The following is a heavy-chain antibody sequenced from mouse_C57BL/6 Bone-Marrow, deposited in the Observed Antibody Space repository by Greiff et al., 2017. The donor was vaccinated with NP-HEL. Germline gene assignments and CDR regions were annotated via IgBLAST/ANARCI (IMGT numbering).Heavy chain of an antibody. CDR2: ISNLAYSI. Sequence: EVQVVESGGGLVQPGGSLKLSCAASGFTFSDYGMAWVRQAPRKGPEWVAFISNLAYSIYYADTVTGRFTISSENAKNTLYLEMSSLRSEDTAMYYCARRNGYYVDWYFDVWGTGTTVTVSS. J-gene: IGHJ1*03. CDR3: ARRNGYYVDWYFDV. D-gene: IGHD2-3*01. V-gene: IGHV5-15*01. CDR1: GFTFSDYG.